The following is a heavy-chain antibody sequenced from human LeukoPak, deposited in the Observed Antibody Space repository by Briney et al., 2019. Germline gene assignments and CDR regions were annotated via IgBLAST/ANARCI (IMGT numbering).Heavy chain of an antibody. CDR3: ARARYCGGDCYTFDY. V-gene: IGHV1-69*05. J-gene: IGHJ4*02. CDR2: IIPIFGSA. CDR1: GGTFSSYA. D-gene: IGHD2-21*02. Sequence: SVKVSCKASGGTFSSYAISWVRQAPGQGLEWMGGIIPIFGSANYAQKFQGRVTITTDESTSTAYMELSSLRSEDTALYYCARARYCGGDCYTFDYWGQGTLVTVSS.